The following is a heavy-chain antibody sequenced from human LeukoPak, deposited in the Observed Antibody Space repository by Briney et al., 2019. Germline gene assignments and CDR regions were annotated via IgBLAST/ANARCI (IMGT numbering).Heavy chain of an antibody. D-gene: IGHD2-2*01. CDR3: ATANRGYCSSTSCYASTYDAFDI. CDR1: GGTFSSYA. CDR2: IIPIFGTA. J-gene: IGHJ3*02. Sequence: SVKVSCKASGGTFSSYAISWVRQAPGQGLEWMGGIIPIFGTANYAQKFQGRVTITADESTSAAYMELSSLRSEDTAVYYCATANRGYCSSTSCYASTYDAFDIWGQGTMVTVSS. V-gene: IGHV1-69*13.